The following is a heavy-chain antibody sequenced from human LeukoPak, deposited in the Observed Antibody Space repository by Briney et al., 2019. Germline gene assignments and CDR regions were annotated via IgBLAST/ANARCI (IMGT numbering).Heavy chain of an antibody. V-gene: IGHV4-39*07. Sequence: PSETLSLTCTVSGGSISSSAYHWGWIRQPPGKGLEWIGSIHIGGSTYYNPSLKSRVTISVDTSKNQFSLKLSSVTAADTAVYYCAREGIRFPYYMDVWGKGTTVTVSS. CDR1: GGSISSSAYH. D-gene: IGHD3-3*01. J-gene: IGHJ6*03. CDR2: IHIGGST. CDR3: AREGIRFPYYMDV.